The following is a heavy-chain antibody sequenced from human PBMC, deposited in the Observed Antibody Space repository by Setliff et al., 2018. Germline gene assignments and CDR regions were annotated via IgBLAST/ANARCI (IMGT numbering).Heavy chain of an antibody. J-gene: IGHJ3*02. V-gene: IGHV1-69*13. CDR2: IIPVFGTA. D-gene: IGHD2-8*01. CDR3: ARYFSSDPFDI. Sequence: SVKVSCKASGGTFRTDGFNWVRQAPGQGLEWMGRIIPVFGTAKYVQKFQGRVTISADESARTAYIEMTSLTFEDTAVYYCARYFSSDPFDIWGQGTLVTVSS. CDR1: GGTFRTDG.